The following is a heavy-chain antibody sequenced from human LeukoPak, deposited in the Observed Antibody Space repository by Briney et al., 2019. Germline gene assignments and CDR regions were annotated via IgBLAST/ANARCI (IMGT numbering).Heavy chain of an antibody. V-gene: IGHV3-13*01. CDR1: GFIFRSYD. D-gene: IGHD6-13*01. J-gene: IGHJ2*01. CDR3: ARAAYSSTWYSRYFDL. CDR2: IGTAGEI. Sequence: GGSLRLSCAASGFIFRSYDMHWVRQAAGKGLEWVSGIGTAGEIYYPGSVKGRFTISRENAKNSLYLQMNSLRAGDTAVYYCARAAYSSTWYSRYFDLWGRGTLVTVSS.